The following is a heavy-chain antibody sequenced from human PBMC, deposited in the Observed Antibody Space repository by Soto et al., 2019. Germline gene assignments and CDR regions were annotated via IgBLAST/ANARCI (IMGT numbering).Heavy chain of an antibody. CDR1: GFTFSSYG. D-gene: IGHD1-26*01. V-gene: IGHV3-23*01. Sequence: PGGSLRLSCAASGFTFSSYGMHWVRQAPGKGLEWVSAISGSGGSTYYADSVKGRFTISRDNSKNTLYLQMNSLRAEDTAVYYCAKAKGGSYYAPGGYYYYGMDVWGQGTTVTVSS. CDR2: ISGSGGST. J-gene: IGHJ6*02. CDR3: AKAKGGSYYAPGGYYYYGMDV.